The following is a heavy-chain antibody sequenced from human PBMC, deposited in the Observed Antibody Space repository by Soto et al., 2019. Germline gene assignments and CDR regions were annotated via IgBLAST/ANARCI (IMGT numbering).Heavy chain of an antibody. J-gene: IGHJ6*02. CDR2: IIPIFGTA. V-gene: IGHV1-69*13. CDR1: GGTFSSYA. CDR3: ATGTAGNPRGYYYHQYGMDV. Sequence: SVKVSCKASGGTFSSYAISWVRQAPGQGLEWMGGIIPIFGTANYAQKSQGRVTITAAESTSTAYMELSSLRSEDTAVYYCATGTAGNPRGYYYHQYGMDVWGQANTVTVYS. D-gene: IGHD1-1*01.